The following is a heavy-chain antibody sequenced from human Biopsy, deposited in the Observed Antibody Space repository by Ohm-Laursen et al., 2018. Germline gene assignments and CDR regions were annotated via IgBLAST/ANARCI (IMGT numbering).Heavy chain of an antibody. Sequence: SQTLSLTCSVSGGSISSRNHYWGWLRQPPGKGLEWIGHVYYSGSTFYNSSLVRRATVSVDTSKNQFHLRLTSMSASDTAVYYCARHSLDDFWSGAHYYFDYWGLGTLVTVSS. J-gene: IGHJ4*02. D-gene: IGHD3-3*01. V-gene: IGHV4-39*01. CDR3: ARHSLDDFWSGAHYYFDY. CDR2: VYYSGST. CDR1: GGSISSRNHY.